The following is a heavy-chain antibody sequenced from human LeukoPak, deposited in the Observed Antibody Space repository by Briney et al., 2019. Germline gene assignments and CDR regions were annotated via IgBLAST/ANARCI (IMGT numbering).Heavy chain of an antibody. D-gene: IGHD3-22*01. CDR2: IYTSGST. CDR3: ARDRFGGYGAFDI. J-gene: IGHJ3*02. Sequence: SGTLSLTCTVSGGSISSGSYYWSWIRQPAGKGLEWIGRIYTSGSTNYNPSLKSRVTISVDTSKNQFSLKLSSVTAADTAVYYCARDRFGGYGAFDIWGQGTMVTVSS. CDR1: GGSISSGSYY. V-gene: IGHV4-61*02.